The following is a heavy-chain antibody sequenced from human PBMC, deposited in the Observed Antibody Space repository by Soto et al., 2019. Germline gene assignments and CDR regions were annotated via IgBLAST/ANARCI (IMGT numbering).Heavy chain of an antibody. Sequence: QVQLVESGGGVVQPGRSLRLSCAASGFTFSSSGMHWVRQAPGKGLEWVAVIWSDEINKHYADYVEGRFTISRENSKNTLFLQMYGVRAEETAVFYCASYDGGGQYYYWGQGTLVIVSS. CDR1: GFTFSSSG. V-gene: IGHV3-33*03. D-gene: IGHD3-22*01. J-gene: IGHJ4*02. CDR3: ASYDGGGQYYY. CDR2: IWSDEINK.